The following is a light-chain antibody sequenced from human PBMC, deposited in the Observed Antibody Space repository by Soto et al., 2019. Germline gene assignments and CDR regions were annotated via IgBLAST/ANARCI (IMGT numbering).Light chain of an antibody. CDR3: QQYNNWSSCT. J-gene: IGKJ1*01. Sequence: DIQMTQSPSTLSASVGDRVTITCRASQTISSWLAWYQQKPGKAPKLLIYDASSLESGVPSRFSGSGSATEFTLPISSLQSEDFAVYYCQQYNNWSSCTFGQGTKVDIK. CDR1: QTISSW. V-gene: IGKV1-5*01. CDR2: DAS.